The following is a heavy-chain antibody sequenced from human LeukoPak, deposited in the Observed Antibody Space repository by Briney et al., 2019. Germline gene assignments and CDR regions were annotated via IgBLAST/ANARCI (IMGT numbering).Heavy chain of an antibody. D-gene: IGHD1-26*01. J-gene: IGHJ2*01. CDR2: IYYSGST. CDR1: GGSISSYY. Sequence: SETLSLTRTVSGGSISSYYWSWIRQPPGKGLEWIGYIYYSGSTNYNPSLKSRVTISVDTSKNQFSLKLSSVTAADTAVYYCARGFVGATLWYFDLWGRGTLVTVSS. CDR3: ARGFVGATLWYFDL. V-gene: IGHV4-59*01.